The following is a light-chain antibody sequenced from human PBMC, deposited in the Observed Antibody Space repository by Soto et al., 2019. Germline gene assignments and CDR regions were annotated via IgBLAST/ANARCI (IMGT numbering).Light chain of an antibody. J-gene: IGLJ2*01. CDR1: SSDVGSYNL. Sequence: QSVLTRPASVSGSPGQSITISCTGTSSDVGSYNLVSWYQQHPGKAPKLMIYEVSKRPSGVSNRFSGSKSGNTASLTISGLQAEDEADYYCCSYAGSSTSVFGGGTKLTVL. CDR3: CSYAGSSTSV. V-gene: IGLV2-23*02. CDR2: EVS.